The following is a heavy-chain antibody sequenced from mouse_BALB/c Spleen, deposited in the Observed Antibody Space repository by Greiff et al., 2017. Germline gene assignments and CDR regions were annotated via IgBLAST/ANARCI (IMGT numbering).Heavy chain of an antibody. CDR3: TSGAGYFDY. Sequence: LQQPGSELVRPGASVKLSCKASGYTFTRYWMHWLKQRHGQGLEWIGNIYPGSGNTNYDENFKSKGTLTVDTSSSTAYMHLSSLTSEDSAVYCCTSGAGYFDYWGQGTTLTVSS. J-gene: IGHJ2*01. CDR2: IYPGSGNT. V-gene: IGHV1S22*01. CDR1: GYTFTRYW.